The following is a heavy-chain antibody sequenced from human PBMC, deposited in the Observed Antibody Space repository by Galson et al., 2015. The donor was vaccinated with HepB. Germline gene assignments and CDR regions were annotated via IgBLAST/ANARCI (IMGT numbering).Heavy chain of an antibody. CDR2: INDSGGRT. D-gene: IGHD3-16*01. J-gene: IGHJ4*02. CDR1: GFTFHNYA. Sequence: SLRLSCAVSGFTFHNYAMNWVRQAPGKGLEWVAVINDSGGRTFYADSVKGRFTISRDNSKNTLYLEMDSLTVDDTAIYFCAKDRAYELVFGGVLDSWGQGALVTVS. CDR3: AKDRAYELVFGGVLDS. V-gene: IGHV3-23*01.